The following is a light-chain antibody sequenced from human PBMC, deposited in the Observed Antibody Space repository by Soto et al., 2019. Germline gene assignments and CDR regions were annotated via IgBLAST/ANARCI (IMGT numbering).Light chain of an antibody. CDR3: TSYTTSSTIYV. Sequence: QSALTQPASVSGSPGQSITISCTGTSSDVGGYNYVSWYQQHPGKAPKLIIYEVSNRPSGVSNRFSGSKSGNTASLTISGLQAEDEADYNCTSYTTSSTIYVFGTGTKLTVL. CDR2: EVS. CDR1: SSDVGGYNY. J-gene: IGLJ1*01. V-gene: IGLV2-14*01.